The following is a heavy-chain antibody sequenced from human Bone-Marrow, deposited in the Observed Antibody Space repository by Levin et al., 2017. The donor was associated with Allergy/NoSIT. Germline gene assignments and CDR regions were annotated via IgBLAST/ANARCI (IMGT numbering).Heavy chain of an antibody. J-gene: IGHJ3*02. V-gene: IGHV3-49*04. CDR1: GFTFGDYD. CDR2: IKSESYGETT. D-gene: IGHD3-9*01. CDR3: AKDLTAGYPNGEGSFDI. Sequence: GESLKISCQASGFTFGDYDMTWVRQAPGKGLEWLGFIKSESYGETTEYATSVKGRFTISRDNARDSLHLQMNSLRGDDTAFYYCAKDLTAGYPNGEGSFDIWGQGTLVTVSS.